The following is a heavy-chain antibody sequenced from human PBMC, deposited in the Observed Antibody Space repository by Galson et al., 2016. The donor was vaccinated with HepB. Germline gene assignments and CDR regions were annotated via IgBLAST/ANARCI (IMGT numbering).Heavy chain of an antibody. CDR1: GFTFSIYW. CDR3: GRESWGLPEY. V-gene: IGHV3-74*01. J-gene: IGHJ4*02. D-gene: IGHD4-11*01. CDR2: MVSDGSTP. Sequence: SLRLSCAASGFTFSIYWMQWVRQGPGGGLVWVSSMVSDGSTPIYADFVKGRFTISRDNANNTLYLQMDGLRVEDTAVYECGRESWGLPEYWGQGTLVTVSS.